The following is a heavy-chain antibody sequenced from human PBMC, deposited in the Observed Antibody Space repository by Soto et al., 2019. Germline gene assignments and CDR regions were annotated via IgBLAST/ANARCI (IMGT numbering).Heavy chain of an antibody. D-gene: IGHD1-26*01. CDR1: GYSFTSLD. J-gene: IGHJ4*02. CDR3: ARSVSAGVDY. CDR2: MQPSTGRT. V-gene: IGHV1-8*01. Sequence: QVQLVQSGAEVREPGASVKVSCKASGYSFTSLDINWVRQTAGQGLEWMGWMQPSTGRTGYAQKFQGRVTMTRDTSITTAYMELTTLTSDDTAFYYCARSVSAGVDYWGQGTLVTVSS.